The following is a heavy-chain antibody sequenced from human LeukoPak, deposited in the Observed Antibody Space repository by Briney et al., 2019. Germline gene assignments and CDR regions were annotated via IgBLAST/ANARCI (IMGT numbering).Heavy chain of an antibody. J-gene: IGHJ4*02. V-gene: IGHV5-51*01. CDR2: IYPGDSDT. CDR1: GYSFTTYW. D-gene: IGHD2-2*01. CDR3: ARLRYCSSTSCYGFDY. Sequence: GESLKISCKGSGYSFTTYWIGWVRQMPGKGLECLGVIYPGDSDTRYSPSFQGQVTISADKSISTAYLQWSSLKASDTAMYYCARLRYCSSTSCYGFDYWGQGTLVTVSS.